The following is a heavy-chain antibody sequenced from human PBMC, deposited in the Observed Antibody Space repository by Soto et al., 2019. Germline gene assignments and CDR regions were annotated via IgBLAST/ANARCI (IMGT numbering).Heavy chain of an antibody. CDR1: GGSISSYY. J-gene: IGHJ6*03. CDR3: ARGDPIFGVVPYMDV. V-gene: IGHV4-59*01. D-gene: IGHD3-3*01. CDR2: IYYSGST. Sequence: SETLSLTCTVSGGSISSYYWSWIRQPPGKGLEWIGYIYYSGSTNYNPSLKSRVTISVDTSKNQFSLKLSSVTAADTAVYYCARGDPIFGVVPYMDVWGKGTTVTVS.